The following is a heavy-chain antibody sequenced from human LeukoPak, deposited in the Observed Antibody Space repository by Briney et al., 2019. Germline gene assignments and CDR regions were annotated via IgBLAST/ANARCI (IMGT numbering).Heavy chain of an antibody. CDR2: ISASGGAT. D-gene: IGHD6-13*01. J-gene: IGHJ5*01. V-gene: IGHV3-23*01. CDR1: GFPFSDYY. Sequence: PGGSLRLSCAASGFPFSDYYMSWIRQAPGQGLEWVSTISASGGATFYADSVKGRFTISRDNSNKNVYLQMNSPSAEDTAVYYCAKGYSNWYREGWFDSWGQGTLVIVSS. CDR3: AKGYSNWYREGWFDS.